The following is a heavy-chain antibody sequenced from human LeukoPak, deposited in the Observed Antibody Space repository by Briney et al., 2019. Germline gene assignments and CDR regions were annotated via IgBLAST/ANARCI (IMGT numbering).Heavy chain of an antibody. V-gene: IGHV4-34*01. CDR2: INHSGST. Sequence: SETLSLTCAVYGGSFSGYYWSWIRQPPGKGLEWIGEINHSGSTNYNPSLKSRVTISVDTSKNQFSLKLSSVTAADAAVYYRARGSSGYDRRWFDPWGQGTLVTVSS. D-gene: IGHD5-12*01. CDR1: GGSFSGYY. CDR3: ARGSSGYDRRWFDP. J-gene: IGHJ5*02.